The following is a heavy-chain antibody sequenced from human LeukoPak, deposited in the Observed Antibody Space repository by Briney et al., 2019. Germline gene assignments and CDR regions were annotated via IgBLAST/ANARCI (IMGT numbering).Heavy chain of an antibody. CDR1: GYTFTGYY. V-gene: IGHV1-2*02. CDR3: ARYSSSSVDY. J-gene: IGHJ4*02. D-gene: IGHD6-6*01. Sequence: ASVKVSCKASGYTFTGYYMHWVRQAPGQGLEWMGWINPNSGGTNYAQKFQGRVTMTRDTSISTAYMELSSLRSEDTAVYYCARYSSSSVDYWGQGTLVTVSS. CDR2: INPNSGGT.